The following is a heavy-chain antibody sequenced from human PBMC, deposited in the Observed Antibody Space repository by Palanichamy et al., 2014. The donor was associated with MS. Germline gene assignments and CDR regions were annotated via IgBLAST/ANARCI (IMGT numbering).Heavy chain of an antibody. CDR2: IYYSGST. V-gene: IGHV4-39*01. CDR1: VAPSAVVVTT. Sequence: QLQLQESGPRTGEAFGDPCPSPALSLVAPSAVVVTTGAGSASPGKGLEWIGSIYYSGSTYYNPSLKSRVTISVDTSKNQFSLKLSSVTAADTAVYYCARLYAGIAVAGFDYWGQGTLVTVSS. CDR3: ARLYAGIAVAGFDY. D-gene: IGHD6-19*01. J-gene: IGHJ4*02.